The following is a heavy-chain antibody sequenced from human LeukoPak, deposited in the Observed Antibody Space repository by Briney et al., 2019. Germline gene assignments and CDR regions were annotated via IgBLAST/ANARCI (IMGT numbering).Heavy chain of an antibody. Sequence: GGSLRLSCAASGFTFSSYGMHWVRQAPGKGLKWVAFIQYDGSNKYYADSVKGRFTISRDNSKNTLYLQMNSLRAEDTAVYYCAVLDGLGYWGQGTLVTVSS. CDR3: AVLDGLGY. D-gene: IGHD3-10*01. CDR2: IQYDGSNK. CDR1: GFTFSSYG. V-gene: IGHV3-30*02. J-gene: IGHJ4*02.